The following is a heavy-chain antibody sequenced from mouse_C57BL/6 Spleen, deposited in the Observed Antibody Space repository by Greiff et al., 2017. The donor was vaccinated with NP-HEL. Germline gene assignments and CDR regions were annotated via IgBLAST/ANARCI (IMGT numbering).Heavy chain of an antibody. J-gene: IGHJ2*01. CDR1: GYSFTDYN. CDR2: INPNYGTT. CDR3: AREGLRDYDFDY. V-gene: IGHV1-39*01. D-gene: IGHD2-4*01. Sequence: EVKLMESGPELVKPGASVKISCKASGYSFTDYNMNWVKQSNGKSLEWIGVINPNYGTTSYNQKFKGKATLTVDQSSSTAYMQLNSLTSEDSAVYYCAREGLRDYDFDYWGQGTTLTVSS.